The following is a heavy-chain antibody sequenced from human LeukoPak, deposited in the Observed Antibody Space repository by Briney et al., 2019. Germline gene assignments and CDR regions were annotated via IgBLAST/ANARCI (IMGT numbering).Heavy chain of an antibody. Sequence: ASVEVSCKVSGYTLTELSMHWVRQAPGKGLEWMGGFDPEDGETIYAQKFQGRVTMTEDTSTDTAYMELSSLRSEDTAVYYCATHLYSSSSNWFDPWGQGTLVTVSS. CDR1: GYTLTELS. D-gene: IGHD6-13*01. CDR2: FDPEDGET. V-gene: IGHV1-24*01. CDR3: ATHLYSSSSNWFDP. J-gene: IGHJ5*02.